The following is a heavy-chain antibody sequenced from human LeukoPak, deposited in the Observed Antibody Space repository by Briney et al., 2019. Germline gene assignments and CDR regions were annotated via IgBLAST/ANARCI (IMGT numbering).Heavy chain of an antibody. CDR1: GFTFSSYA. Sequence: GGSLRLSCAASGFTFSSYAMSWVRQAPGKGLEWVSAISGSGGSTYYADSVKGRFTISRDNSKNTLYLQMNSLRAEDTAVYYCAKSFLPDPIVVVPAAKYYFDYWGQGTLVTVSS. CDR2: ISGSGGST. V-gene: IGHV3-23*01. D-gene: IGHD2-2*01. CDR3: AKSFLPDPIVVVPAAKYYFDY. J-gene: IGHJ4*02.